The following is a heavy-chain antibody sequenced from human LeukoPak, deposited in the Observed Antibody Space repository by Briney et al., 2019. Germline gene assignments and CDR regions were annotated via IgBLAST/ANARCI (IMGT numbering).Heavy chain of an antibody. V-gene: IGHV4-61*01. CDR3: ARLGEFGSYHFDY. CDR1: GGSVSSGSYY. D-gene: IGHD3-10*01. CDR2: IYYSGST. J-gene: IGHJ4*02. Sequence: PSETLSLTCTVSGGSVSSGSYYWSWIRQPPGKGLERIGYIYYSGSTNYNPSLKSRVTISVDTSKNQFSLKLSSVTAADTAVYYCARLGEFGSYHFDYWGQGTLVTVSS.